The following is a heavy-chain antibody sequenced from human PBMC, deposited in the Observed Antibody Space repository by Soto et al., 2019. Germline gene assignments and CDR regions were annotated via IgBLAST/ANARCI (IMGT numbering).Heavy chain of an antibody. D-gene: IGHD6-13*01. CDR1: GFTFSSYG. V-gene: IGHV3-30*18. CDR2: ISYDGSNK. CDR3: AKDSTDSSWGNYYYYYGMDV. J-gene: IGHJ6*02. Sequence: GSLRLSCAASGFTFSSYGMHWVRQAPGKGLEWVAVISYDGSNKYYADSVKGRFTISRDNSKNTLYLQMNSLRAEDTAVYYCAKDSTDSSWGNYYYYYGMDVWGQGTTVTVSS.